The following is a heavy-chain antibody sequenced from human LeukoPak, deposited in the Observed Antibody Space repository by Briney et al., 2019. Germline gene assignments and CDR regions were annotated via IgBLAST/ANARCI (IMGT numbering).Heavy chain of an antibody. J-gene: IGHJ4*02. CDR1: GFTFSSYA. CDR2: ISGSGGST. V-gene: IGHV3-23*01. Sequence: GESLKISCAASGFTFSSYAMSWVRQAPGKGLEWVSAISGSGGSTYYADSVKGRFTISRDNSKNTLYLQMNSLRAEDTAVYYCAKDSMATRASDYWGQGTLVTVSS. D-gene: IGHD5-24*01. CDR3: AKDSMATRASDY.